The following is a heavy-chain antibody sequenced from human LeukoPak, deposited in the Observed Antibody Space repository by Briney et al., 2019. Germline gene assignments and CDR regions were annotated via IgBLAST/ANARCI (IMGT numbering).Heavy chain of an antibody. CDR3: ARDRRPPDVLYYYYYSMDV. D-gene: IGHD2-15*01. J-gene: IGHJ6*02. CDR1: GYTFTSYY. V-gene: IGHV1-46*01. CDR2: INPSGGST. Sequence: ASVKVSCKASGYTFTSYYMHWVRQAPGQGLEWMGIINPSGGSTSYAQKFQGRVTMTRDTSTSTVYMELSSLRSEDTAVYYCARDRRPPDVLYYYYYSMDVWGQGTTVTVSS.